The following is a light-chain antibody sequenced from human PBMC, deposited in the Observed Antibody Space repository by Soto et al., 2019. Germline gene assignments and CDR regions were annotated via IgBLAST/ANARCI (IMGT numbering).Light chain of an antibody. V-gene: IGKV1-33*01. CDR1: QDISNY. CDR3: QQYDNFPSFT. J-gene: IGKJ3*01. Sequence: DIQMTQSPSSLSASVGDRVTITCQASQDISNYLNWYQQKPGKAPKLLIYDASNLETGVPSRFSGSGSGTDFTFTISSLQPEDIATYYCQQYDNFPSFTFGPGTKVDIK. CDR2: DAS.